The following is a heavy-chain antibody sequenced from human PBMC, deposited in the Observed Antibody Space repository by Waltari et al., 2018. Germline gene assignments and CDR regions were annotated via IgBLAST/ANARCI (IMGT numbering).Heavy chain of an antibody. D-gene: IGHD6-13*01. CDR3: ARGAEGIAAAGRFDY. J-gene: IGHJ4*02. CDR1: GGSFSGYY. CDR2: INHSGST. Sequence: QVQLQQWGAGLLKPSETLSLTCAVYGGSFSGYYWSWIRQPPGKGLEWIGEINHSGSTNYNPSLKSRVTISVDTSKNQFSLKLSSVTAADTAVYYCARGAEGIAAAGRFDYWGQGTLVIVSS. V-gene: IGHV4-34*01.